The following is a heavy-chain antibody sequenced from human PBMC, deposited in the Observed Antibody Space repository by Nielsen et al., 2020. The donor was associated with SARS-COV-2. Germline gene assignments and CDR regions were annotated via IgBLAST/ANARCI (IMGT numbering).Heavy chain of an antibody. V-gene: IGHV3-74*01. CDR2: INHDGSTA. Sequence: GGSLRLSCTASGFTFSPYWIHWVRQSPGKGLEWVSHINHDGSTATYADSVKGRFTISRDNAQKSVYLQMNSLRAEDTAVYYCANGVRGAYWGQGTLVTVPS. CDR3: ANGVRGAY. CDR1: GFTFSPYW. J-gene: IGHJ4*02. D-gene: IGHD3-10*01.